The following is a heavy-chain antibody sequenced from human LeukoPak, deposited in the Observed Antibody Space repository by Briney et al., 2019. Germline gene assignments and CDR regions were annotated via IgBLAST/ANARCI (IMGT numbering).Heavy chain of an antibody. CDR3: TRREEGGLLWFGSPGHI. CDR1: GGTFSSYA. CDR2: IIPIFGTA. Sequence: GASVKVSCKASGGTFSSYAISWVRQAPGQGLEWMGGIIPIFGTANYAQKFQGRVTIIADESTSTAYMELSSLRSEDTAVYYCTRREEGGLLWFGSPGHIWGQGTMVTVSS. V-gene: IGHV1-69*13. J-gene: IGHJ3*02. D-gene: IGHD3-10*01.